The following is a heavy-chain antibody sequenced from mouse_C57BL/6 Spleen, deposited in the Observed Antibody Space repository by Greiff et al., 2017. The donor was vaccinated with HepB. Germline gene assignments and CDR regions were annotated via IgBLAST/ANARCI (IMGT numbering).Heavy chain of an antibody. CDR1: GYTFTSYW. CDR3: ARYITTVVATDY. Sequence: QVQLQQPGAELVRPGSSVKLSCKASGYTFTSYWMHWVKPRPIQGLEWIGNIDPSDSETHYNQKFKDKATLTVDKSSSTAYMQLSSLTSEDSAVYYCARYITTVVATDYWGQGTTLTVSS. CDR2: IDPSDSET. D-gene: IGHD1-1*01. V-gene: IGHV1-52*01. J-gene: IGHJ2*01.